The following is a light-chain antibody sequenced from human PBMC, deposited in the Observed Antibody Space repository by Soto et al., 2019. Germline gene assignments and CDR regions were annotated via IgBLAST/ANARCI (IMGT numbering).Light chain of an antibody. CDR1: QSISSW. CDR3: QQTDSFPIT. J-gene: IGKJ5*01. V-gene: IGKV1-12*01. Sequence: DIQMTQSPSTLSASVGDRVTITCWASQSISSWLAWYQQKQGKAPNXLIYTASNLQSGVPSRFSGSGSGTHFTITISSLQPEDFGTYYCQQTDSFPITFGQGTRLEIK. CDR2: TAS.